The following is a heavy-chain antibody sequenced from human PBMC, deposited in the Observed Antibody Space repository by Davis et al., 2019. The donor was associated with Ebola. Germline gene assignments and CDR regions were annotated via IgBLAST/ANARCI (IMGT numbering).Heavy chain of an antibody. CDR3: ARGNYGDYIVLYYYNMDV. J-gene: IGHJ6*02. CDR1: GCSINNYF. V-gene: IGHV4-59*01. CDR2: IHYLGNT. D-gene: IGHD4-17*01. Sequence: SETLSLTCTVPGCSINNYFWSWIRQPPGKGLEWIRNIHYLGNTNYNPSLKSRVTMSVDTSKNQFSLKLSSVTAADTAVYYCARGNYGDYIVLYYYNMDVWGQGTTVTVSS.